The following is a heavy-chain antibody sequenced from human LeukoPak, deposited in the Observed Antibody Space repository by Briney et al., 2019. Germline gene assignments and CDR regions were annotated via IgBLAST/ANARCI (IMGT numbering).Heavy chain of an antibody. D-gene: IGHD3-22*01. CDR2: INPNSGGT. CDR3: ARAYAYDSVDCAGNFQY. J-gene: IGHJ1*01. V-gene: IGHV1-2*02. Sequence: ASVKVSCKASGYTFTGYYMHWVRQAPGQGLEWMGWINPNSGGTNYAQKFQGRVTMTRDTSISTAYMELSRLRSDDTAVYYCARAYAYDSVDCAGNFQYWGQGTLVTVSS. CDR1: GYTFTGYY.